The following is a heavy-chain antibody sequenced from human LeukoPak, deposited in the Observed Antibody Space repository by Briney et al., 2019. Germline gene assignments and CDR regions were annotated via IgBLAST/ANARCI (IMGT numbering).Heavy chain of an antibody. Sequence: GGSLRLSCAASGFTFSSYWMSWVRQAPGKGLEWVANIKQDGSEKYYVDSVKGRFTISRDNAKNSLYLRMNSLRAEDTAVYYCARETMIVTDWFDYWGQGTLVTVSS. V-gene: IGHV3-7*01. CDR2: IKQDGSEK. D-gene: IGHD3-22*01. CDR3: ARETMIVTDWFDY. CDR1: GFTFSSYW. J-gene: IGHJ4*02.